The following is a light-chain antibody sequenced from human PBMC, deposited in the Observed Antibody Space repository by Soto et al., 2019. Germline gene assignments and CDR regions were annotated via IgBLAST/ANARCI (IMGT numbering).Light chain of an antibody. CDR2: DAS. J-gene: IGKJ2*01. Sequence: EIVLTQSPATLSLSPGERATLSCRASQSVSSYLAWYQQKPGQAPRLLIYDASNRATGIPARFSGSGSGTDFTLTISSLEPADFAVYYCQQRSNWPPYTFGQVTKLEIK. V-gene: IGKV3-11*01. CDR3: QQRSNWPPYT. CDR1: QSVSSY.